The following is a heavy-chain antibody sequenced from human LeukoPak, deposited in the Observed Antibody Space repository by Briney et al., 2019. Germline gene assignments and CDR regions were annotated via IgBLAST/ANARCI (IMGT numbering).Heavy chain of an antibody. CDR1: GFTFSSFD. Sequence: GGSLRLSCAASGFTFSSFDMHWVRQVTGGCLEWVSGIGLAGDTYYLASVKGRFTISREDAKNSLYLQMNSLRAGDTAVYYCARGGGFDYWGQGTLVTVPS. J-gene: IGHJ4*02. CDR3: ARGGGFDY. CDR2: IGLAGDT. D-gene: IGHD3-10*01. V-gene: IGHV3-13*04.